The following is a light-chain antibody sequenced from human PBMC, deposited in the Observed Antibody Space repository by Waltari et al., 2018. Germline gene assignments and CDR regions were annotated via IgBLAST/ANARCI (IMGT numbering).Light chain of an antibody. CDR1: SSDVGGYNY. V-gene: IGLV2-8*01. Sequence: QSALTQPPSASGSPGQSVTISCTGTSSDVGGYNYVPWYQPHPGKAPKLMVYEVNKRPSGVPDRFSGSKSGNTASLTVSGLQAEDESDYYCSSYAGSNHLVFGGGTKLTVL. J-gene: IGLJ3*02. CDR2: EVN. CDR3: SSYAGSNHLV.